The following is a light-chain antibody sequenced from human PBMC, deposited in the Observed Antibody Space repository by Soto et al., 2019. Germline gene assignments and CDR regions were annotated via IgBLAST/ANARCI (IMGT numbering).Light chain of an antibody. Sequence: QSALTQPASVSGSPGQSITISCTGTSSDVGGYNYVSWYQQHPGKAPKLMIYDVSNRPSGVSNRFSGSKSGNTASLTISGLQAEDEADYYCSSYTSSRAVVFGVGTQLTV. CDR1: SSDVGGYNY. CDR2: DVS. J-gene: IGLJ2*01. CDR3: SSYTSSRAVV. V-gene: IGLV2-14*01.